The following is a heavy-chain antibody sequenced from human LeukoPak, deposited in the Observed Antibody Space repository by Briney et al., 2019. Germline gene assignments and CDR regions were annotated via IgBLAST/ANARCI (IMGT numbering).Heavy chain of an antibody. V-gene: IGHV1-69*01. CDR1: GGTFSSYG. D-gene: IGHD1-1*01. Sequence: SVKVSCKASGGTFSSYGISWVRQAPGQGLEWMGGIIPIFGTANYAQKFQGRVTITADESTSTAYMELSSLRSEDTAVYYCARGDGEVATGTENWFDPWGQGTLVTVSS. J-gene: IGHJ5*02. CDR2: IIPIFGTA. CDR3: ARGDGEVATGTENWFDP.